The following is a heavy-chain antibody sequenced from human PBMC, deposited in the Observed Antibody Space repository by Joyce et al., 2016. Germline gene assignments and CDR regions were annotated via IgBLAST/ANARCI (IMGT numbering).Heavy chain of an antibody. CDR1: GFTFSAYG. V-gene: IGHV3-33*01. D-gene: IGHD4-11*01. CDR3: ARDGSNYDVDY. Sequence: QVQLVESGGGVVQPGRSLSLSCAASGFTFSAYGMHWVRQAPGKGLEWKAYIWSDGNIKYYADSVKGRFTISRDSSKNTLYLQMNNLRAEDTAVYYCARDGSNYDVDYWGQGTLVTVSS. J-gene: IGHJ4*02. CDR2: IWSDGNIK.